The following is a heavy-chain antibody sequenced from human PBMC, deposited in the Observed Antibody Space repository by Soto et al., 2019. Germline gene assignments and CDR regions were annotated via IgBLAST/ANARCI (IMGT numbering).Heavy chain of an antibody. Sequence: ASVKVSCKASGYTFTSYGISWVRQAPGQGLEWMGWISAYNGNTNYAQKLQGRVTMTTDTSTSTAYMELRSLRSDDTAVYYCARTAPSVVVPAAIIDYWGQGTLVTVSS. D-gene: IGHD2-2*01. CDR2: ISAYNGNT. CDR3: ARTAPSVVVPAAIIDY. V-gene: IGHV1-18*01. CDR1: GYTFTSYG. J-gene: IGHJ4*02.